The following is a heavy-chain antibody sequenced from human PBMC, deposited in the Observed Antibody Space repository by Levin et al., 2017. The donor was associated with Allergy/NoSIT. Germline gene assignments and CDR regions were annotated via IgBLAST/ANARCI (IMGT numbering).Heavy chain of an antibody. CDR2: INYRGST. CDR1: GGSVSSGTYY. J-gene: IGHJ6*02. D-gene: IGHD6-19*01. Sequence: NASETLSLTCTVSGGSVSSGTYYWSWIRQPPGKGLEWIGYINYRGSTNYNPSLQSRVTISVDTSKHEFSLKLSSVTAADTAVYYCARNRIVVAGGTDYDYGMDGWGQGTTVTVSS. V-gene: IGHV4-61*01. CDR3: ARNRIVVAGGTDYDYGMDG.